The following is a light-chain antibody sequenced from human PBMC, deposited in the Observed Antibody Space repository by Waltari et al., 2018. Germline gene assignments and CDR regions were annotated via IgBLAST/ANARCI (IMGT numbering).Light chain of an antibody. CDR1: GANIANNY. CDR3: QSYDHNNVL. V-gene: IGLV6-57*02. CDR2: EDN. Sequence: NFMLTQPHSVSESLGKTVTISCTCSGANIANNYVQWYQQRPGSAPTTVIYEDNRRPSGVPDRFSGSIDSSSSSASLTISGLKTEDEAHYYCQSYDHNNVLFGGGTKLTVL. J-gene: IGLJ2*01.